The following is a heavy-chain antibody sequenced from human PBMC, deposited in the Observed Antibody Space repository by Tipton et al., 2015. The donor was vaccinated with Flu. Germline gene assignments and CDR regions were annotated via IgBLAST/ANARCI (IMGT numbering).Heavy chain of an antibody. D-gene: IGHD4-17*01. CDR2: IYYSGST. V-gene: IGHV4-39*07. J-gene: IGHJ4*02. CDR3: ARARDGAPIDY. Sequence: LRLSCTVSGGSISSSSYYWGWIRQPPGKGLEWIGSIYYSGSTYYNPSLKSRVTISVDTSKNQFSLKLSSVTAADTAVYYCARARDGAPIDYWGQGTLVTVSS. CDR1: GGSISSSSYY.